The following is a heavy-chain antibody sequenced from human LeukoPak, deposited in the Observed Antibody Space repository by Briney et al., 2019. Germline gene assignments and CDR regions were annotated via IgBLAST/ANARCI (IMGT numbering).Heavy chain of an antibody. Sequence: GASVKVSCKASGYTFTSYYMHWVRQAPGQGLEWMGIINPSGGSTSYAQKFQGRVTMTRDMSTSTVYMELSSLRSEDTAVYHCARRGTYYYDSSGYSPWHYFDYWGQGTLVTVSS. V-gene: IGHV1-46*01. CDR3: ARRGTYYYDSSGYSPWHYFDY. CDR1: GYTFTSYY. D-gene: IGHD3-22*01. J-gene: IGHJ4*02. CDR2: INPSGGST.